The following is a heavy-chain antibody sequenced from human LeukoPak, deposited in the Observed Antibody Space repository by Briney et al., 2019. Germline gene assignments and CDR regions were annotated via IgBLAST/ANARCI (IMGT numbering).Heavy chain of an antibody. CDR1: GYTLTELS. Sequence: GASVKVSCKVSGYTLTELSMHWVRQAPGKGLEWMGGFDPEDGEKIYAQKFQGRVTMTEDTSTDTAYLELSSLRSEDTAVYYCATGKGRRLYIVGATNVLLNWGQGTLVTVSS. CDR3: ATGKGRRLYIVGATNVLLN. J-gene: IGHJ4*02. CDR2: FDPEDGEK. D-gene: IGHD1-26*01. V-gene: IGHV1-24*01.